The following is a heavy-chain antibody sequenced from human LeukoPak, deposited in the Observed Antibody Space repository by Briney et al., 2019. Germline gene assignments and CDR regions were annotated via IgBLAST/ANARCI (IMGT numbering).Heavy chain of an antibody. CDR1: GGSISSYY. J-gene: IGHJ4*02. CDR3: ARGGDYGDIFDY. D-gene: IGHD4-17*01. V-gene: IGHV4-59*12. Sequence: SETLSLTCTVSGGSISSYYWSWIRQPPGKGLEWIGYIYYSGSTNYNPSLKSRVTISVDTSKNQFSLKLSSVTAADTAVYYCARGGDYGDIFDYWGQGTLVTVSS. CDR2: IYYSGST.